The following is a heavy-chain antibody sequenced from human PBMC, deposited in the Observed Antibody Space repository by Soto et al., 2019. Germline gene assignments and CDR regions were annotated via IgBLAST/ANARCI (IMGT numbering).Heavy chain of an antibody. Sequence: PSETLSLTCTVSGGSISSFHWSWIRQPPGKGLEWIGYIYHSGSTRYNPSLKSRVTISVDTSNNQFSLNLNSVTPEDTAVYYCVRLIGNSWLDFWGQGTLVTVSS. J-gene: IGHJ5*01. CDR2: IYHSGST. CDR3: VRLIGNSWLDF. D-gene: IGHD1-26*01. CDR1: GGSISSFH. V-gene: IGHV4-59*12.